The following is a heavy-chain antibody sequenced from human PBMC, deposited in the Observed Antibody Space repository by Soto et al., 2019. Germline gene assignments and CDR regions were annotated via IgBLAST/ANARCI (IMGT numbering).Heavy chain of an antibody. CDR2: IYYSGTT. Sequence: QVQLQESGPGLVKPSQTLSLTCTVSGGSISSGGSYWSWIRQSPGKGLEWIGYIYYSGTTYYNPSFKSRVSISLDPSKTTFYRKLSFVTAADTAIYYCASGDCFSRSCSYVDFWCRGTLVTVSS. J-gene: IGHJ2*01. CDR1: GGSISSGGSY. V-gene: IGHV4-31*03. CDR3: ASGDCFSRSCSYVDF. D-gene: IGHD6-19*01.